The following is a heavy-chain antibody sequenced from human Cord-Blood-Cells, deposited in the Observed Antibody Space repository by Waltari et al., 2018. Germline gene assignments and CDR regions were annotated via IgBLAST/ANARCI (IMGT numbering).Heavy chain of an antibody. J-gene: IGHJ4*02. CDR2: IYYSGST. Sequence: QLQLQESGPGLVKPSETLSLTCTVSGGSISSSSYYWGWIRQPPGQGLEWIGSIYYSGSTYYNPSLKMRVPISVDTSNNQFSLKLSSVTAADTAVYYCARQNIEYSSSFFDYWGQGTLVTVSS. V-gene: IGHV4-39*01. CDR3: ARQNIEYSSSFFDY. CDR1: GGSISSSSYY. D-gene: IGHD6-6*01.